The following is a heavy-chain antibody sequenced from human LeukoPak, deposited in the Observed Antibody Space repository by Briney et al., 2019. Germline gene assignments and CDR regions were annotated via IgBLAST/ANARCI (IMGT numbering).Heavy chain of an antibody. CDR1: GFTFSNYA. CDR3: ANRGKYYFDY. CDR2: ISDGGGGT. D-gene: IGHD3-10*01. Sequence: GGALRLSCVASGFTFSNYAMSGVRQAPGRGREGGSSISDGGGGTYYADSVKGGFTISRDNSKNTLYLLMNSLRAEDTAIYYCANRGKYYFDYWGQGTLVTVSS. J-gene: IGHJ4*02. V-gene: IGHV3-23*01.